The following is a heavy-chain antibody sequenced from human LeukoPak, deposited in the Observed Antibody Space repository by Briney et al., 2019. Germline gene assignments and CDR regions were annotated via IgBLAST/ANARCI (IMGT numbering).Heavy chain of an antibody. CDR1: RYTFTGDY. J-gene: IGHJ6*02. CDR3: ARERGYYDVSARSDYGMDV. Sequence: ASVKVSCKASRYTFTGDYMHWVRQAPGQGLEWMGWINPNSGGTNYAQKFQGRVTMTRDTSISTAYMELSRLRSDDTAVYYCARERGYYDVSARSDYGMDVWGQGTTVTVSS. D-gene: IGHD3-10*01. V-gene: IGHV1-2*02. CDR2: INPNSGGT.